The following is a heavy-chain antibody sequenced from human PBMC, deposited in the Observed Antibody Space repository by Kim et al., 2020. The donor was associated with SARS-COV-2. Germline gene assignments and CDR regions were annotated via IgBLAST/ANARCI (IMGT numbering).Heavy chain of an antibody. Sequence: ASVKVSCKASGYTFTDYHLHWLRQAPGQRLVWMGCINGGRGDTKYSQKFQGRVMFTRDTSASTVYMDLSSLRSEDTAIFYCVRVAVTGTGYFQHWGQGTLVTVSS. J-gene: IGHJ1*01. CDR3: VRVAVTGTGYFQH. CDR2: INGGRGDT. CDR1: GYTFTDYH. V-gene: IGHV1-3*01. D-gene: IGHD6-19*01.